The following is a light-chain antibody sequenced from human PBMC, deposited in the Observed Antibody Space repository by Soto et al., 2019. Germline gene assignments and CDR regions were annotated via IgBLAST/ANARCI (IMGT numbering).Light chain of an antibody. CDR3: QQYENSVMYT. V-gene: IGKV3-20*01. CDR1: QSVRSSF. J-gene: IGKJ2*01. Sequence: EIVLTQSPGTLSLSPGERATLSCRASQSVRSSFFAWYQQKPGQAPRLLIYDVSVRATGIPDRFCGSGSGTDFTLTINRLEPEDFAVYYCQQYENSVMYTFGQGTKLEIK. CDR2: DVS.